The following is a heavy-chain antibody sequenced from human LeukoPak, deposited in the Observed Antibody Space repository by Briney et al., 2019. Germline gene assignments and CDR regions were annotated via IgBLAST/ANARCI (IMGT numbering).Heavy chain of an antibody. D-gene: IGHD6-13*01. Sequence: GSGVSLSCSSSGYTFTIKYKHSRPHLPEQPIERKSIINPSGGSTSYAQKFQGRVTMTRDMSTITVYMELSSLRSEDTAVYYCAREKQQLVRSMDYWGRGTLVFVAS. J-gene: IGHJ4*02. CDR2: INPSGGST. CDR3: AREKQQLVRSMDY. CDR1: GYTFTIKY. V-gene: IGHV1-46*01.